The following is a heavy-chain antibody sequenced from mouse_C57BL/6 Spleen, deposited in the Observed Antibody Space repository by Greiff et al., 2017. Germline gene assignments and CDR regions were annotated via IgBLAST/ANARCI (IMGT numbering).Heavy chain of an antibody. CDR2: IYPGSGST. V-gene: IGHV1-55*01. J-gene: IGHJ1*03. CDR1: GYTFTSYW. Sequence: VQLQQSGAELVKPGASVKMSCQASGYTFTSYWITWVKQRPGQGLEWIGDIYPGSGSTNYNEKFKSKATLTVDTSSSTAYMQLSSLTSEDSAVYYGARRFYYGSSLDCEVWGTGTTGTVA. D-gene: IGHD1-1*01. CDR3: ARRFYYGSSLDCEV.